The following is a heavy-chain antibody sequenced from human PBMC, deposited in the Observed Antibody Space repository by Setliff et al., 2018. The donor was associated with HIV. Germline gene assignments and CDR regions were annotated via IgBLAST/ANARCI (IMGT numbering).Heavy chain of an antibody. Sequence: SETLSLTCTVSGGSISSSSYYWGWIRQPPGKGLEWIGSIYYSGSTNYNPSLESRVIISEDTSRDQFFLKLTSVTADDTGIYYCARGPPFAYWGQGLLVTVSS. J-gene: IGHJ4*02. V-gene: IGHV4-39*07. CDR3: ARGPPFAY. CDR1: GGSISSSSYY. CDR2: IYYSGST.